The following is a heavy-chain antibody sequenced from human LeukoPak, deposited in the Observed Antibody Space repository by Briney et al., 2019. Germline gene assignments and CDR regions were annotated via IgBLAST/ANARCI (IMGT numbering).Heavy chain of an antibody. V-gene: IGHV4-59*11. Sequence: SETLSLTCTVSGGSISSHYWTWIRQSPGEGLEWIGYIHYSGSTSYNPSLKNRVTISVDTSKNQFSLKLSSVTGADTAVYYCARDLGGYYNFDYWGQGTLVTVSS. CDR2: IHYSGST. CDR3: ARDLGGYYNFDY. D-gene: IGHD3-3*01. J-gene: IGHJ4*02. CDR1: GGSISSHY.